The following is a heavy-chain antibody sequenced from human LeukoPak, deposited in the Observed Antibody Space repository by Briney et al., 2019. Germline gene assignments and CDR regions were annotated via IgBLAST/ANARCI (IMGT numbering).Heavy chain of an antibody. V-gene: IGHV3-74*01. D-gene: IGHD3-22*01. J-gene: IGHJ3*02. CDR3: ATLTHYDSRSFAFDI. CDR2: INGDETIT. CDR1: GFIFSRYW. Sequence: GGSLRLSCAASGFIFSRYWMYWVRRAPGKGLVWVSHINGDETITNYADFVEGRFTISRDNAKNTLYLQMNSLGVEDTALYYCATLTHYDSRSFAFDIWGQGTMVTVSS.